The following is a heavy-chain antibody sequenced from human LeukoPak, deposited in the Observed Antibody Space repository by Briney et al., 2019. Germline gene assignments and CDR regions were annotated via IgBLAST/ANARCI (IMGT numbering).Heavy chain of an antibody. Sequence: PSETLSLTCTVSGDSISGYYWSWIRQPPGKGLDWIAYIHYSGSTNYSPSLRSLVTISVDTSKNQFSLKLSSVTAADTAVYYCVRHTYYSDSSGYSNWFFDLWGRGTLVTVSS. CDR3: VRHTYYSDSSGYSNWFFDL. D-gene: IGHD3-22*01. J-gene: IGHJ2*01. CDR2: IHYSGST. V-gene: IGHV4-59*08. CDR1: GDSISGYY.